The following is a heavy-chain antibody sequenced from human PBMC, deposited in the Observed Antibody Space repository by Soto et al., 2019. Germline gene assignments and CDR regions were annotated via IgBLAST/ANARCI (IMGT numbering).Heavy chain of an antibody. CDR2: IYYSGST. V-gene: IGHV4-39*01. D-gene: IGHD6-19*01. CDR1: GGSSISSSYY. J-gene: IGHJ4*02. CDR3: ARPARYSSPSGFGY. Sequence: SETLSLTCTVSGGSSISSSYYWGWIRKPPGKGLEWIGSIYYSGSTYYNPSLKSRVTISVDTSKNQFSLKLSSVTAADTAVYYCARPARYSSPSGFGYWGQGTLVTVSS.